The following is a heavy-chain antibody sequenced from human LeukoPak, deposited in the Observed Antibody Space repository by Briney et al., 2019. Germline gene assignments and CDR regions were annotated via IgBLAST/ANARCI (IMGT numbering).Heavy chain of an antibody. V-gene: IGHV3-66*01. CDR2: IYSGGST. J-gene: IGHJ4*02. Sequence: GGSLRLSCAASGFTVSSNYMSWVRQAPGKGLEWVSVIYSGGSTYYADSVKGRFTISRDNSKNTLYLQMNSLRAEDTAVYYCARDLGAAAGPQYWGQGTLVTVSS. CDR1: GFTVSSNY. D-gene: IGHD6-13*01. CDR3: ARDLGAAAGPQY.